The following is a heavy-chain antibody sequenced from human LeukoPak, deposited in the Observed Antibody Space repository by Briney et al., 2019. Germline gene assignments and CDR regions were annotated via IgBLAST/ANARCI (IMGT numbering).Heavy chain of an antibody. D-gene: IGHD3-22*01. CDR3: ARDPAAQDYYDSSGYYPKYYFDY. CDR2: INPSGGST. CDR1: GYTFTSCY. V-gene: IGHV1-46*01. Sequence: ASVKVSCKASGYTFTSCYMHWVRQAPGQGLEWMGIINPSGGSTSYAQKFQGRVTMTRDTSTSTVYMELSSLRSEDTAVHYCARDPAAQDYYDSSGYYPKYYFDYWGQGTLVTVSS. J-gene: IGHJ4*02.